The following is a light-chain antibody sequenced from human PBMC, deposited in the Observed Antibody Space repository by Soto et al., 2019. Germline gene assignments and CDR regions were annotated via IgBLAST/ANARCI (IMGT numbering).Light chain of an antibody. CDR2: EVN. Sequence: QSVLTQPASVSGSPGQSITISCSGTYNLVSWYQQHPGKAPKLMIFEVNKRPSGVSYRFSGSKSGNTASLTISALQAEDEADYFCCSYLTNRRVFGGGTKLTVL. J-gene: IGLJ3*02. CDR3: CSYLTNRRV. V-gene: IGLV2-23*02. CDR1: YNL.